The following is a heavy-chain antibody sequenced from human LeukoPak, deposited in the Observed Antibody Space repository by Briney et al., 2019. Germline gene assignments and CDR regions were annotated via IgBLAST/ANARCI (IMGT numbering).Heavy chain of an antibody. V-gene: IGHV3-30*04. J-gene: IGHJ4*02. Sequence: GGSLRLSCAASGFTFSSYAMHWVRQAPGKGLEWVAVISYDGSNKYYADSVKGRFTISRDNTKNTLYLQMNSLRAEDTAVYYCAKDSAHYCTNGVCYPYYFDYWGQGTLVTVSS. D-gene: IGHD2-8*01. CDR1: GFTFSSYA. CDR3: AKDSAHYCTNGVCYPYYFDY. CDR2: ISYDGSNK.